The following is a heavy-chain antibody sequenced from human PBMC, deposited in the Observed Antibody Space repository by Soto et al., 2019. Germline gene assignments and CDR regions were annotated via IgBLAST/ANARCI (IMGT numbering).Heavy chain of an antibody. Sequence: SGTLSLTCTFLSISINSYYWRWIQQTPGKGLEWIGYIYYSGSTNYNPSLKSRVTISVDTSKNQFSLKLSSVTAADTAVYYCARHVIEMAPFGYWGQGTLVTVS. CDR3: ARHVIEMAPFGY. J-gene: IGHJ4*02. V-gene: IGHV4-59*08. CDR2: IYYSGST. CDR1: SISINSYY.